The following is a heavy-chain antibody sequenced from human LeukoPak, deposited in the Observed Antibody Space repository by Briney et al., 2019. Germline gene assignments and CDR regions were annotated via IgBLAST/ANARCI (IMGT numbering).Heavy chain of an antibody. D-gene: IGHD2-15*01. Sequence: ASVKVSCKVSGYTLTELSMHWVRQAPGKGLEWMGGLDPEDGETIYAQKFQGRVTMTEDTSTDTAYMELSSLRSEDTAVYYCATGSRASYCSGGSCYSSNAFDIWGQGTMVTVSS. CDR2: LDPEDGET. J-gene: IGHJ3*02. CDR1: GYTLTELS. CDR3: ATGSRASYCSGGSCYSSNAFDI. V-gene: IGHV1-24*01.